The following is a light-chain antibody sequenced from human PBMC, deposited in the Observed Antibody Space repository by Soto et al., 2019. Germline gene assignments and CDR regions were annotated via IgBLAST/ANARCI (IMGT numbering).Light chain of an antibody. CDR1: QSVGSN. Sequence: EIVLTQSPDTHSVSPCERSTLSCRASQSVGSNLAWYQQKPGQAPRLLIYDASYRATDIPARFSGSGSGTEFSLTISSLQSEDFAVYYCQQYNDWPLTFGGGTKVDI. V-gene: IGKV3D-15*01. J-gene: IGKJ4*01. CDR3: QQYNDWPLT. CDR2: DAS.